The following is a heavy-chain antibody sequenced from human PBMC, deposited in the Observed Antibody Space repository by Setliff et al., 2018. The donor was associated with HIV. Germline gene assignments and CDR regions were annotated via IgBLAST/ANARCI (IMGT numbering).Heavy chain of an antibody. CDR2: MNPNSGDT. Sequence: ASVKVSCKASGHTFSNYDVIWVRRATGQGLEWVGWMNPNSGDTGYSQKFQGRVIMTRDTSISTAYMELSSLTSADTAVYYCASGKGVRGVIITGGLDVWGTGTTVTVSS. D-gene: IGHD3-10*01. J-gene: IGHJ6*04. CDR1: GHTFSNYD. V-gene: IGHV1-8*01. CDR3: ASGKGVRGVIITGGLDV.